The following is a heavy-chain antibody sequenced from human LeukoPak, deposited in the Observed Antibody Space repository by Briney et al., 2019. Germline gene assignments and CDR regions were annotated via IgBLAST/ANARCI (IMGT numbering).Heavy chain of an antibody. V-gene: IGHV4-39*07. CDR3: ARARIVATWYFDY. D-gene: IGHD5-12*01. Sequence: SETLSLTCTVSGDSISSSSSYWGWIRQPPGEGLEWIGSIYYSGSTYYNPSLKSRVTISVDTSKNQFSLKLSSVTAADTAVYYCARARIVATWYFDYWGQGTLVTVSS. CDR1: GDSISSSSSY. CDR2: IYYSGST. J-gene: IGHJ4*02.